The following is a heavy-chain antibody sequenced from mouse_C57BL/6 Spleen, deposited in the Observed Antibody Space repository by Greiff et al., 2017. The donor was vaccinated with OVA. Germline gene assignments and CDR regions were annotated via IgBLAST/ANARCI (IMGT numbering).Heavy chain of an antibody. CDR3: EKGGWDWYVDV. CDR1: GYTFTSYW. Sequence: VQLQQPGAELVKPGASVKLSCKASGYTFTSYWMQWVKQRPGQGLEWIGEIDPSDIYTNYYQKFKGKATLTVDTSSSTAYMQLSSLASEDSAVYYCEKGGWDWYVDVWGTGTTVTVSS. V-gene: IGHV1-50*01. D-gene: IGHD1-1*02. J-gene: IGHJ1*03. CDR2: IDPSDIYT.